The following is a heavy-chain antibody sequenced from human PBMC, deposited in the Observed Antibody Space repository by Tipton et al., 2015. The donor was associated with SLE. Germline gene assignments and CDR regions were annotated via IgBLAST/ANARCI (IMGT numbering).Heavy chain of an antibody. Sequence: TLSLTCTVSGGSISSSYWSWIRQPPGKGLEWIGYIYTSGSTNYNPSLKSRVTISVDTSKNQFSLKLSSVTAADTAVYYCAREKSKEPRMHYYDSSGGFDYWGQGTLVTVSS. CDR3: AREKSKEPRMHYYDSSGGFDY. V-gene: IGHV4-59*01. J-gene: IGHJ4*02. CDR2: IYTSGST. D-gene: IGHD3-22*01. CDR1: GGSISSSY.